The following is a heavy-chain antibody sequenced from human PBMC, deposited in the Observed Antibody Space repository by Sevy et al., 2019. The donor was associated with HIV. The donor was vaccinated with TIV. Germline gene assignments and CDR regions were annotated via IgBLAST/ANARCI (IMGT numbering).Heavy chain of an antibody. V-gene: IGHV3-23*01. D-gene: IGHD3-22*01. J-gene: IGHJ4*02. CDR3: AKEAPGYNDDSSGSFDY. CDR1: GFTFSSYA. Sequence: GGSLRLSCAASGFTFSSYAMSWVRQAPGKGLEWVSAISGSGASTYYADSVKGRFTISRDNSKNTLYLQMNSLRAEDTAVYYCAKEAPGYNDDSSGSFDYWGQGTLVTVSS. CDR2: ISGSGAST.